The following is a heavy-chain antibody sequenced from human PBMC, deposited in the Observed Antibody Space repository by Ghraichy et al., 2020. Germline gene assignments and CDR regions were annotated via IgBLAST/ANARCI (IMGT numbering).Heavy chain of an antibody. D-gene: IGHD3-3*01. CDR3: ARDARIPIFGVNYYYYYYMDV. CDR1: GFTFSSYA. V-gene: IGHV3-30*04. J-gene: IGHJ6*03. Sequence: RGSLRLSCAASGFTFSSYAMHWVRQAPGKGLEWVAVISYDGSNKYYADSVKGRFTISRDNSKNTLYLQMNSLRAEDTAVYYCARDARIPIFGVNYYYYYYMDVWGKGTTVTVSS. CDR2: ISYDGSNK.